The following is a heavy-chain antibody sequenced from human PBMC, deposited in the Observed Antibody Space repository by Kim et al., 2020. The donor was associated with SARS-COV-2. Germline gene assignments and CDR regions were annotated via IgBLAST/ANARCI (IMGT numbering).Heavy chain of an antibody. Sequence: YVESVKSRFTISRDNTKNSLYRQMNRLRAEDTAVYYCARVGIVAGSFDYWGQGTLVTVSS. V-gene: IGHV3-7*01. J-gene: IGHJ4*02. CDR3: ARVGIVAGSFDY. D-gene: IGHD5-12*01.